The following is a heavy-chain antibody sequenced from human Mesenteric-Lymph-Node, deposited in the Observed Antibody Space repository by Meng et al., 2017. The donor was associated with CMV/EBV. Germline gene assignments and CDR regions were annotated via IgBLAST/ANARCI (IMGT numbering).Heavy chain of an antibody. CDR2: IYHSGST. V-gene: IGHV4-4*02. J-gene: IGHJ4*02. CDR1: GGSISSSSW. D-gene: IGHD3-10*01. Sequence: VSGGSISSSSWWSGVRQPPGAGLGGIGEIYHSGSTSYNPGLKGPGTISVDKSKNQFSLKLSSVTAADTARYYCARIRGFGELLYYDYWGQGTLVTVSS. CDR3: ARIRGFGELLYYDY.